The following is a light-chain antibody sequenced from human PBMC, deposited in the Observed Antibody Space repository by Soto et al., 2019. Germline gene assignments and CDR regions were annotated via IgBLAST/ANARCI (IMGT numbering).Light chain of an antibody. Sequence: EIVLTQSPGTLSLSPGERATLSCRASQSVSSSYLAWYQQKPGQAPRLLIYGVSSRATGIPDRFSGSGSWTDFTIIIIRLEPEDFAVYYCQQYGNSPLYSFGQGTKLEIK. CDR1: QSVSSSY. J-gene: IGKJ2*03. V-gene: IGKV3-20*01. CDR3: QQYGNSPLYS. CDR2: GVS.